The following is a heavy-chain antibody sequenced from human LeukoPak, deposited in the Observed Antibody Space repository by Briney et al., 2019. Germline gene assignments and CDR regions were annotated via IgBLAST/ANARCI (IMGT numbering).Heavy chain of an antibody. CDR2: IGTAGDT. D-gene: IGHD3-10*01. CDR3: ARGGLWFGDPYYYGMDV. Sequence: PGGSLRLSCAASGFTFSSYDMHWVRQATGKGLEWVSAIGTAGDTYYPGSVKGRFTISRENAKNSLYLQMNSLRAGDTAVYYCARGGLWFGDPYYYGMDVWGQGTTVTVSS. CDR1: GFTFSSYD. V-gene: IGHV3-13*01. J-gene: IGHJ6*02.